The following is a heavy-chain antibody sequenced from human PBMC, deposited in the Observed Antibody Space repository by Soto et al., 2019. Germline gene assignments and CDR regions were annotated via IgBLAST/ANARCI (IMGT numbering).Heavy chain of an antibody. J-gene: IGHJ2*01. Sequence: GGSLRLSCAASGFTFTIYGMHWVRQAPGKGLEWVAVISYDGSNKYYVDSVKGRFTISRDNSKNTLYLQMNSLRADDTAVYYCAKGIAVAANWYFDLWGRGTLVTVSS. CDR1: GFTFTIYG. D-gene: IGHD6-19*01. CDR3: AKGIAVAANWYFDL. V-gene: IGHV3-30*18. CDR2: ISYDGSNK.